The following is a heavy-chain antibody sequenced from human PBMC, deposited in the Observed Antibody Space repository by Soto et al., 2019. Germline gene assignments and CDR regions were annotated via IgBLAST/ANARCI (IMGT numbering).Heavy chain of an antibody. D-gene: IGHD6-6*01. V-gene: IGHV3-33*01. CDR1: GFTFRNYA. Sequence: PGGSLRLSCAASGFTFRNYAMHWVRQAPDVGLEWVAVILYDGSNQYYADSVEGRFTISRDNSKNTLYLHMNSLRGEDTALYFCAREIAARPSYYYSIDVWGQGTTVTVSS. CDR2: ILYDGSNQ. J-gene: IGHJ6*02. CDR3: AREIAARPSYYYSIDV.